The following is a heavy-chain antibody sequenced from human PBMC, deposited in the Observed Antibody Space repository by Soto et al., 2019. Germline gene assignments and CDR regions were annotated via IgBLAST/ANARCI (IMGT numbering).Heavy chain of an antibody. Sequence: GGSLRLSCGASGVTCSSHAMSWVRQAPGKGLVWVSRINTDGSSTTYADSVQGRFTISRDNAKNTLYLQMNSLSVEDTAVYYCARGWPQSASGSHLAYWGQGTLVTVSS. V-gene: IGHV3-74*01. CDR2: INTDGSST. D-gene: IGHD3-10*01. J-gene: IGHJ4*02. CDR1: GVTCSSHA. CDR3: ARGWPQSASGSHLAY.